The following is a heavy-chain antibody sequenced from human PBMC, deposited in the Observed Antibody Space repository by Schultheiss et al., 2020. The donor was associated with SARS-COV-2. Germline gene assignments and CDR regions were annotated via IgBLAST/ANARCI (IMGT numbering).Heavy chain of an antibody. D-gene: IGHD2-2*02. Sequence: ASVKVSCKASGYTFTSYGISWVRQAPGQGLEWMGRINPNSGGTNYAQKFQGRVTITADKSTSTAYMELSSLRSEDTAVYYCARGRGVGVVVVPAAIPGEVYYYYMDVWGKGTTVTASS. CDR1: GYTFTSYG. V-gene: IGHV1-18*01. J-gene: IGHJ6*03. CDR3: ARGRGVGVVVVPAAIPGEVYYYYMDV. CDR2: INPNSGGT.